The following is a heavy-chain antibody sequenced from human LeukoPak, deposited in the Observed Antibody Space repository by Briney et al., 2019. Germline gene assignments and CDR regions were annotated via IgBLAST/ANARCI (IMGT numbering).Heavy chain of an antibody. Sequence: SETLSLTCSVSGGSISTYYWTWIRQTPGKGLEWIGYSHYSGSTNYNPSLKSRVTISVDTSKNQFSLRLNSVTAADTAIYYCARAPRGESDAASGFYGMDVWAKGPRSPSR. CDR1: GGSISTYY. CDR2: SHYSGST. CDR3: ARAPRGESDAASGFYGMDV. J-gene: IGHJ6*02. V-gene: IGHV4-59*01. D-gene: IGHD3-22*01.